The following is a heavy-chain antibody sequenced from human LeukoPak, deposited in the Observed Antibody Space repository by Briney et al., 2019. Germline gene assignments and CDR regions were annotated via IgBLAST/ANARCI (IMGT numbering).Heavy chain of an antibody. CDR1: GVTFSSYW. V-gene: IGHV3-74*01. CDR2: INSDGSST. CDR3: ARAYGSGRNYYYYGMDV. Sequence: GGSLTLSCAASGVTFSSYWMHWVRQAPGKGLVWVSRINSDGSSTSYADSEKGLCTIYRDNAKNTLYLQMHSLRAEDTAVYYCARAYGSGRNYYYYGMDVWGEGTTVTVSS. J-gene: IGHJ6*04. D-gene: IGHD3-10*01.